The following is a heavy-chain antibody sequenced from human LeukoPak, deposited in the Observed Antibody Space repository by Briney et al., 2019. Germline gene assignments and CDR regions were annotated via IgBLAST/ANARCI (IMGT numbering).Heavy chain of an antibody. CDR2: IRRRAYGGAA. CDR3: SRNGLVDFGY. CDR1: GFAFDDFA. V-gene: IGHV3-49*04. Sequence: GGSLSRSCTTSGFAFDDFAMSWVRQPAGKGLEWVGSIRRRAYGGAAEYAASVKGRFIISRDDSKGIAYLQMNSLKTEDTAVYYCSRNGLVDFGYWGHGTRVIVSP. J-gene: IGHJ4*01.